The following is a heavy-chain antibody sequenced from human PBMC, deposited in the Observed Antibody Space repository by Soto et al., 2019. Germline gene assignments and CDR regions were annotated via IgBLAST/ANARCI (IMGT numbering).Heavy chain of an antibody. J-gene: IGHJ4*02. CDR1: GFIFSSFG. V-gene: IGHV3-33*01. CDR3: VRGLLGSGGHFDY. Sequence: GGSLRLSCAASGFIFSSFGMHWVRQVPGKGLEWVAHIWYDGSNTYYADSVKGRFTISRDNSRNTLYLQMNSLRAEDTAVYHCVRGLLGSGGHFDYWGQGTPVTVSS. CDR2: IWYDGSNT. D-gene: IGHD7-27*01.